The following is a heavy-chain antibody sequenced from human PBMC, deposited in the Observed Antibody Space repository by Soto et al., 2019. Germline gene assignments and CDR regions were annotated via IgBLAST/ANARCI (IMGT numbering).Heavy chain of an antibody. CDR1: GFTFSNSA. CDR2: IRDSDSGGST. D-gene: IGHD6-13*01. Sequence: EVQLLESGGGLVQPGGSLRLSCAASGFTFSNSAMTWVRQAPAKGLEWVSTIRDSDSGGSTFYADSVKGRFTISRDDSKNTLYLQLNSLRVEDTAIYYCATISDRGVAAALDLWGQGTLVIVSS. V-gene: IGHV3-23*01. CDR3: ATISDRGVAAALDL. J-gene: IGHJ1*01.